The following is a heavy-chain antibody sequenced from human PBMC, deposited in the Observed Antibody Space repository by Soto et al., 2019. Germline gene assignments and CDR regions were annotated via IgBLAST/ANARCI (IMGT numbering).Heavy chain of an antibody. CDR2: VNPSGGST. D-gene: IGHD2-15*01. J-gene: IGHJ1*01. CDR3: AREENCSDGICYSEYFQR. V-gene: IGHV1-46*01. CDR1: GYIFTAYS. Sequence: ASVKVSCKASGYIFTAYSMHWVRQAPGQGLEWMGVVNPSGGSTNYAQKFQGRITMTRDTSTSTVYMALSSLTSEDTAVYYCAREENCSDGICYSEYFQRWGQGTLVTVSS.